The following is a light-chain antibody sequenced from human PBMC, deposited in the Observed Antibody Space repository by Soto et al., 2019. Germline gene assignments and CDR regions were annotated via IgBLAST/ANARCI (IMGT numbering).Light chain of an antibody. CDR1: TSNIGAGYA. J-gene: IGLJ1*01. V-gene: IGLV1-40*01. Sequence: QSVLAQPPSVSGAPGQRISISCTGRTSNIGAGYAVHWYQHHPGTAPKLLIYGNNNRPSGVPDRFSGSMSGTSASLAITGLQAEDEADYYCQSYDTGLSVVYVFGNGTQLTVL. CDR3: QSYDTGLSVVYV. CDR2: GNN.